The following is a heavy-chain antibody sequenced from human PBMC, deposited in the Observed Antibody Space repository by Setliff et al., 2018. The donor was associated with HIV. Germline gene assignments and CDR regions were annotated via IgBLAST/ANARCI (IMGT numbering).Heavy chain of an antibody. CDR3: ARSRAAGFDY. D-gene: IGHD6-13*01. CDR2: INHSGST. Sequence: PSETLSLTCTVSGGSISSYYWSWIRQPPGKGLEWIGEINHSGSTNYNPSLKSRVTISVDTSKNQISLKLSSVTAADTAVYYCARSRAAGFDYWGQGTLVTVSS. J-gene: IGHJ4*02. CDR1: GGSISSYY. V-gene: IGHV4-34*01.